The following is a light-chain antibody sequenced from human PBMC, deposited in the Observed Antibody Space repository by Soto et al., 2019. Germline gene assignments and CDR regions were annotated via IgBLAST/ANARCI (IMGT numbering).Light chain of an antibody. CDR3: QQYNNWPGT. V-gene: IGKV3-15*01. CDR1: QPVSSN. CDR2: GAS. J-gene: IGKJ1*01. Sequence: IVLTQSPGTLSMSPGESATLSCRASQPVSSNFLAWYQQKPGQSPRLLIFGASIRATGIPARFSGSGSGTEFTLTIGSLQSEDCALYYCQQYNNWPGTFGQGTKVDIK.